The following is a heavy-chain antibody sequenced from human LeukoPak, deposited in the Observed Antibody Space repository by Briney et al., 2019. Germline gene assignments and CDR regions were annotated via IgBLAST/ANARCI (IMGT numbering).Heavy chain of an antibody. Sequence: ASVKVSCKASGYTFTSYGISWVRQAPGQGLEWMGWISAYNGNTNYAQKPQGRVTMTTDTSTSTAYMELRSLRSDDTAVYYWARTPMVRGVSLLHNWFDPWGQGTLVTVSS. D-gene: IGHD3-10*01. J-gene: IGHJ5*02. CDR2: ISAYNGNT. CDR1: GYTFTSYG. CDR3: ARTPMVRGVSLLHNWFDP. V-gene: IGHV1-18*04.